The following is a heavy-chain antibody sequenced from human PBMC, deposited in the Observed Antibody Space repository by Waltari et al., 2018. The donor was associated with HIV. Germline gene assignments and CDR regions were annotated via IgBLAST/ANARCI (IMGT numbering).Heavy chain of an antibody. Sequence: EVQLVESGGGLIQPGGSLRLSCAVSGFTVRSNYMRWVRQAPGKGLEGVSVICSGGSTYYADSVKGRFTISRDNSKNTLYLQMNSLRAEDTAVYYCARDPEMATKWGYWGQGTLVTVSS. J-gene: IGHJ4*02. V-gene: IGHV3-53*01. D-gene: IGHD5-12*01. CDR2: ICSGGST. CDR3: ARDPEMATKWGY. CDR1: GFTVRSNY.